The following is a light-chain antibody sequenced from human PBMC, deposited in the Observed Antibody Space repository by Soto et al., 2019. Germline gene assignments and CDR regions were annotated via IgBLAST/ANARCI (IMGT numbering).Light chain of an antibody. CDR3: SSYTSSTILL. Sequence: QSALTQPASVSGSPGQSITISCTGTNSDVGAYNYVSWYQHHPGKAPKLMIYEVTNRPSGVSDRFSGSKSGNTASLTISGLQAEDEADYYCSSYTSSTILLFGGGTKLTVL. J-gene: IGLJ2*01. CDR1: NSDVGAYNY. CDR2: EVT. V-gene: IGLV2-14*01.